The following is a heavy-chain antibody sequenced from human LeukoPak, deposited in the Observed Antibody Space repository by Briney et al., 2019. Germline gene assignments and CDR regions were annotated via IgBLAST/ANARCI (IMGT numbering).Heavy chain of an antibody. Sequence: SETLSLTCAVYGGSFSGYYWSWIRQPPGKGLEWIGEINHSGSTNYNPSLKSRVTISADTSKNQFSLKLSSVTAADSAVYYCARAAAGTVDYWGQGTLVTVSS. V-gene: IGHV4-34*01. CDR2: INHSGST. CDR1: GGSFSGYY. J-gene: IGHJ4*02. CDR3: ARAAAGTVDY. D-gene: IGHD6-13*01.